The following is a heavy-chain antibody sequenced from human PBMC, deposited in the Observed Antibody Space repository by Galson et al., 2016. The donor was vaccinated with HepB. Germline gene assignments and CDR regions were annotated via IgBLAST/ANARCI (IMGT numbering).Heavy chain of an antibody. D-gene: IGHD5-18*01. CDR3: ARGYSYGGGIY. J-gene: IGHJ1*01. CDR1: GGSISSADYY. Sequence: TLSLTCTVSGGSISSADYYWSWIRQHAGKGLEWIGYIYYSGSTYYNPSLKSRVTMSIETSKNQFSLKMTSVTAADTAVYYCARGYSYGGGIYWGRGTLVTVSS. CDR2: IYYSGST. V-gene: IGHV4-31*03.